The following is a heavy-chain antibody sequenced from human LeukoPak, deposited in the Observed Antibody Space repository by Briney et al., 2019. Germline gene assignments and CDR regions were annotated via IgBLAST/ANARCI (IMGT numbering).Heavy chain of an antibody. D-gene: IGHD6-13*01. CDR2: ISSSGSAI. CDR3: AKRAAAGAFGAFHI. Sequence: GGSLRLSCAASGFTFSDYYIYWIRQAPGKGLEWVSSISSSGSAIFYADSVRGRFTISRDNAKNSLFLQMNSLRAEDTAVYYCAKRAAAGAFGAFHIWGQGTMVTVSS. V-gene: IGHV3-11*01. J-gene: IGHJ3*02. CDR1: GFTFSDYY.